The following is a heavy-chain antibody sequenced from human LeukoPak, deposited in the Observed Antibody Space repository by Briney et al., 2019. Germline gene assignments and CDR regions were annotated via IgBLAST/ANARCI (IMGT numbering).Heavy chain of an antibody. CDR2: IYTSGST. Sequence: SETLSLTCTVSGGSISSGSYYWSWIRQPAGKGLEWIGRIYTSGSTNYNPSLKSRVTISVDTSKNQFSLKLSSVTAADAAVYYCASPGKYDNSPIDYWGQGTLVTVSS. D-gene: IGHD1-1*01. CDR3: ASPGKYDNSPIDY. CDR1: GGSISSGSYY. V-gene: IGHV4-61*02. J-gene: IGHJ4*02.